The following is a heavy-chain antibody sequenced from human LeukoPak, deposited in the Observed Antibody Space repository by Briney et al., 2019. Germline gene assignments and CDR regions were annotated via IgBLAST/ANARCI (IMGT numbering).Heavy chain of an antibody. J-gene: IGHJ4*02. CDR2: IRSKANSYAT. CDR3: TRQTYYYDSSGYYYSVGIDY. V-gene: IGHV3-73*01. D-gene: IGHD3-22*01. CDR1: GFTFSGSA. Sequence: GGSLRLSCAASGFTFSGSAMHWVRQASGKGLEWVGRIRSKANSYATAYAASVKGRFTISRDDSKNTAYLQMNSLKTEDTAVYYCTRQTYYYDSSGYYYSVGIDYWGQGTLVTVSS.